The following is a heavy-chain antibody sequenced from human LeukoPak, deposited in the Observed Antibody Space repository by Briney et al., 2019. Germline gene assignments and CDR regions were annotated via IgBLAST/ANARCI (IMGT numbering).Heavy chain of an antibody. CDR3: ARDKGDEWELRGPFDY. CDR2: IYYSGST. CDR1: GGSISSSSYY. J-gene: IGHJ4*02. D-gene: IGHD1-26*01. V-gene: IGHV4-39*07. Sequence: KSSETLSLTCTVSGGSISSSSYYWGWIRQPPGKGLEWIGSIYYSGSTYYNPSLKSRVTISVDTSKNQFSLKLSSVTAADTAVYYCARDKGDEWELRGPFDYWGQGTLVTVSS.